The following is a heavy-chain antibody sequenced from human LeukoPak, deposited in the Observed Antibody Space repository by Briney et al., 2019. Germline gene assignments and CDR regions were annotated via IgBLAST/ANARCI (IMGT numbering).Heavy chain of an antibody. Sequence: ASVKVSCKASVYTFTSYGISWVRRAPGQGVEWMGWISVDNGNTNYAQKLWGRVTMTTDTSTSTAYMELRSLRSDDTAVYYCARDRVASSSSAWVDAFDIWGQGTMVTVSS. CDR2: ISVDNGNT. CDR1: VYTFTSYG. D-gene: IGHD6-6*01. J-gene: IGHJ3*02. V-gene: IGHV1-18*01. CDR3: ARDRVASSSSAWVDAFDI.